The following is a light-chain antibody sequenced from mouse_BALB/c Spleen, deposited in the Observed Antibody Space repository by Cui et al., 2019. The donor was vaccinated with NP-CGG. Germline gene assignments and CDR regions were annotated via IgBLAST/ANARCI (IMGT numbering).Light chain of an antibody. V-gene: IGLV1*01. CDR3: ALWYSNHWV. Sequence: QAVLTQETGLTTSPGETVTLTCRSSTGAVTTSNYANWVQEKPDHLFTGLIGGTNNRAPGVPARFSGSLIGDKAALTITGAQTEDEAIYFCALWYSNHWVFGGGNKLTVL. CDR2: GTN. CDR1: TGAVTTSNY. J-gene: IGLJ1*01.